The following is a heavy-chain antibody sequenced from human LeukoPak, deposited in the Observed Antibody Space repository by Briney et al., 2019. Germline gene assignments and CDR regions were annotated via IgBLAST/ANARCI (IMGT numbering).Heavy chain of an antibody. D-gene: IGHD2-2*01. Sequence: SETLSLTCTVSGGSVNSDSYYWSWIRQPPGKGLEYIGYFYYSGSTNYNPSLKSRVIISAATSKNQFSLKLSSVTAADTAVYYCARLYCTRTSCYVDYWGQGTLVTVSS. V-gene: IGHV4-61*01. CDR1: GGSVNSDSYY. CDR2: FYYSGST. J-gene: IGHJ4*02. CDR3: ARLYCTRTSCYVDY.